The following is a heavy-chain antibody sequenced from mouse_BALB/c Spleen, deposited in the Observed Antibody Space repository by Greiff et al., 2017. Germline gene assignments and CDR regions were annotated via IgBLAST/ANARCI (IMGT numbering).Heavy chain of an antibody. CDR3: TRRRPAMDY. CDR2: INPSNGGT. V-gene: IGHV1S81*02. CDR1: GYTFTSYY. J-gene: IGHJ4*01. Sequence: QVQLQQSGAELVKPGASVKLSCKASGYTFTSYYMYWVKQRPGQGLEWIGEINPSNGGTNFNEKFKSKATLTVDNSSSTAYMQLSSLTSEDSAVYYCTRRRPAMDYWGQGTSVTVSS.